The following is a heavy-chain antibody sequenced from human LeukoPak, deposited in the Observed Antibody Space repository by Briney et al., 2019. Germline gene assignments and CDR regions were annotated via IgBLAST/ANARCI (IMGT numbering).Heavy chain of an antibody. CDR3: ARGGLYCSGTSCYKEADY. D-gene: IGHD2-2*02. V-gene: IGHV3-7*01. Sequence: GGSLRLSCAASGFTFSSYAMSWVRQAPGKGLEWVANIMHDGSDKYYVDSVKGRFAISRDNAKNSLYLQMNSLRVEDTAVYYCARGGLYCSGTSCYKEADYWGQGTLVTVSS. J-gene: IGHJ4*02. CDR2: IMHDGSDK. CDR1: GFTFSSYA.